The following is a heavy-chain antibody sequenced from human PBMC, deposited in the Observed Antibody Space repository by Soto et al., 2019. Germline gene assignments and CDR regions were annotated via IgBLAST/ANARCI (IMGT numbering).Heavy chain of an antibody. CDR3: ARDTHSAGGWFDT. Sequence: QVQLVQSGAEVKKPGSSVKVSCKASGGTSRSLSITWVRQAPGQGLEWMGGITPLFGIPNYPQKFQGRLTITADKSTGTAYLALSSLRSEDTAGYYCARDTHSAGGWFDTWGRGNLVTVSS. CDR2: ITPLFGIP. CDR1: GGTSRSLS. J-gene: IGHJ5*02. V-gene: IGHV1-69*17. D-gene: IGHD2-15*01.